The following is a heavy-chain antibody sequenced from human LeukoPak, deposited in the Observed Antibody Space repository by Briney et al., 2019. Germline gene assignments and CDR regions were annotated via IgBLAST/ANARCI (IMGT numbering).Heavy chain of an antibody. Sequence: PGGSLRLSCAASGFTLSNYSMNWVRQAPGKGLEWVSAISGSGGSTYYADSVKGRFTISRDNSKNTLYLQMNSLRAEDAAVYYCAKDPQTGGAFDIWGQGTMVTVSS. CDR1: GFTLSNYS. CDR3: AKDPQTGGAFDI. J-gene: IGHJ3*02. CDR2: ISGSGGST. V-gene: IGHV3-23*01. D-gene: IGHD1-26*01.